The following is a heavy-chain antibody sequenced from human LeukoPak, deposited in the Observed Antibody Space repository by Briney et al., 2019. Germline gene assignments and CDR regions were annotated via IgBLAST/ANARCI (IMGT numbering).Heavy chain of an antibody. CDR3: ARRRTTGTTGYFDS. CDR1: RGSISTYY. CDR2: ISTSWST. Sequence: SETLSLTCTISRGSISTYYWSWIRQPPGKGLEWIGYISTSWSTNYNPSLKSRVTISVDTSQNQFSLNLSSVTAADTGVYYCARRRTTGTTGYFDSWGQGTLVTVSS. V-gene: IGHV4-4*09. J-gene: IGHJ4*02. D-gene: IGHD1-1*01.